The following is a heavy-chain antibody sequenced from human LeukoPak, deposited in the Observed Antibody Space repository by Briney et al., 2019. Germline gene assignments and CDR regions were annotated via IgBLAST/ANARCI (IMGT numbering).Heavy chain of an antibody. Sequence: SETLSLTCAVYGGSFSGYYWSWIRQPPGKGLEWIGEINHSGSTNYNPSLKSRVTIPVDTSKNQFSLKLSSVTAADTAVYYCARGRIVVVPAAIRNWFDPWGQGTLVTVSS. CDR3: ARGRIVVVPAAIRNWFDP. CDR1: GGSFSGYY. V-gene: IGHV4-34*01. D-gene: IGHD2-2*02. CDR2: INHSGST. J-gene: IGHJ5*02.